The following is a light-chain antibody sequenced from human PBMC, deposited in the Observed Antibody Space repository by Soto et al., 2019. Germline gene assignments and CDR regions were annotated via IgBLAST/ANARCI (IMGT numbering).Light chain of an antibody. CDR1: QSGSTY. Sequence: RHSQSGSTYSAWYHQPPRHATRLLFYGAYSRATSLDGRFSGSGSGTEFTLIISSVPCEDFAVYCCQQYNNWPTFGGGTKVDIK. CDR2: GAY. V-gene: IGKV3-15*01. CDR3: QQYNNWPT. J-gene: IGKJ4*01.